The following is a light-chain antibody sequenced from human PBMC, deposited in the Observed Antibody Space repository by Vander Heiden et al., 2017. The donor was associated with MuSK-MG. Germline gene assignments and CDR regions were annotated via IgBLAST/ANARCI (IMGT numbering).Light chain of an antibody. Sequence: DIQMTQSPSSLSASVGDRVTITCRASQSISSYLNWYQQKPGKAPKLLIYAASSLQRGVKSRFSDSGDGTDFTLTISSRQPEDFETYYCQQRYRNQYMYTFGQGTKMEIK. CDR1: QSISSY. V-gene: IGKV1-39*01. CDR2: AAS. J-gene: IGKJ2*01. CDR3: QQRYRNQYMYT.